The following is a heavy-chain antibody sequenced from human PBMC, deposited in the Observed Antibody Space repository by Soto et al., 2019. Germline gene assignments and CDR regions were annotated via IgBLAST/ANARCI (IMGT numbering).Heavy chain of an antibody. V-gene: IGHV3-48*01. J-gene: IGHJ4*02. CDR3: LNGDYY. CDR1: GFTFNTHA. CDR2: ISQSGDTT. Sequence: EVQPVESGGGLVQPGGPLRLSCAASGFTFNTHAMYWVRQAPGKGLEWVSYISQSGDTTYYADSVKGRFTVSRDNDKDSMSLQMNSLTAEDTAVYYCLNGDYYVGQGTLVTVSS. D-gene: IGHD4-17*01.